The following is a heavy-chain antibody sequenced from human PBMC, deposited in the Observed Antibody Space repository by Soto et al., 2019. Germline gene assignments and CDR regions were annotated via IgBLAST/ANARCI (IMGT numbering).Heavy chain of an antibody. CDR3: ARHDYGEHYYYYGMDV. CDR1: GYSFTSYW. D-gene: IGHD4-17*01. V-gene: IGHV5-51*01. CDR2: IYPGDSDT. Sequence: GESLKISCKGSGYSFTSYWIGWVRQMPGKGLEWMGIIYPGDSDTRYSPSFQGQVTISADKAISTAYLQWSSLKASDTAMYYCARHDYGEHYYYYGMDVWGQGTTVTVSS. J-gene: IGHJ6*02.